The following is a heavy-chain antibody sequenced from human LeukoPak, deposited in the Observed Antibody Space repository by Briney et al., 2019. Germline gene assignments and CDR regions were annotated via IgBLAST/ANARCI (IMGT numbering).Heavy chain of an antibody. Sequence: GGSLRLSCAASGFIFSTYAMSWVRQAPGKGLEWVLRISGSGDSTSYADSVKGRFTISRDNSKNTLYLQMSSLRAEDTAVYYCARAAVGSGSYYEDYWGRGTLVTVSS. CDR3: ARAAVGSGSYYEDY. CDR2: ISGSGDST. CDR1: GFIFSTYA. J-gene: IGHJ4*02. V-gene: IGHV3-23*01. D-gene: IGHD1-26*01.